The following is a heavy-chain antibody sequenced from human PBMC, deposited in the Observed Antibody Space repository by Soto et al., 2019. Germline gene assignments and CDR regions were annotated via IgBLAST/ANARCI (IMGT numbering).Heavy chain of an antibody. CDR2: ITGSGGST. CDR1: GFTFSNYA. Sequence: EMQLLESGRGLVQPGGSLRLSCAASGFTFSNYAMSWVRQAPGKGLEWVSAITGSGGSTFYADSVKGRFTISRDNSENTLLLQMNSLRVEDTAMYYCAKGWMATVTYSDYWGQGTLVTVSS. J-gene: IGHJ4*02. V-gene: IGHV3-23*01. D-gene: IGHD4-17*01. CDR3: AKGWMATVTYSDY.